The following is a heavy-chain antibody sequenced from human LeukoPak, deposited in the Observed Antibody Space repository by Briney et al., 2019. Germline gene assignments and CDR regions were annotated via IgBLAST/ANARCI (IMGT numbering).Heavy chain of an antibody. CDR3: VKSSDSRFGS. Sequence: SETLSLTCSVSHASITNYFWSWLRQPPGKGLEWIAYIRNSGPTRYNPSLQSRVTISLDTSKNQFSLKLTSVTAADTAIYYCVKSSDSRFGSWGQGILVTVSS. CDR1: HASITNYF. D-gene: IGHD3-22*01. J-gene: IGHJ5*01. CDR2: IRNSGPT. V-gene: IGHV4-59*01.